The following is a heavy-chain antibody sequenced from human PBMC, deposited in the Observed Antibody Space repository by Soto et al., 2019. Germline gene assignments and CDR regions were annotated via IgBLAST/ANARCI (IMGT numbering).Heavy chain of an antibody. CDR3: ARVVSRYSYGYTFRLGTFDY. J-gene: IGHJ4*02. Sequence: GASVKVSCKASGGTFSSYAISWVRQAPGQGLEWMGGIIPIFGTANYAQKFQGRVTITADESTSTAYMELSSLRSEDTAVYYCARVVSRYSYGYTFRLGTFDYWGQGTLVTVSS. CDR2: IIPIFGTA. D-gene: IGHD5-18*01. V-gene: IGHV1-69*13. CDR1: GGTFSSYA.